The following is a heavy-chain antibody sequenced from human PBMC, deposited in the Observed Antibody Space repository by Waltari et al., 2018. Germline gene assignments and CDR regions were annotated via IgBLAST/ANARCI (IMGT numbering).Heavy chain of an antibody. CDR3: ARVTSLERRD. D-gene: IGHD1-1*01. CDR2: IIPILSTA. V-gene: IGHV1-69*08. J-gene: IGHJ4*02. CDR1: GGTFSSYA. Sequence: QVQLVQSGAEVQKPGSSVKVSCKASGGTFSSYAISWVRQAPGQGLEWMGRIIPILSTANYAQKFKGRVTITADKSTSTAYMELSSLRSEDTAVYYCARVTSLERRDWGQGTLVTVSS.